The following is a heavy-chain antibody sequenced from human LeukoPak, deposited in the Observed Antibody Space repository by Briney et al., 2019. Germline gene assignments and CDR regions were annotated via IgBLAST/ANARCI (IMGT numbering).Heavy chain of an antibody. CDR1: GYTFTGYY. V-gene: IGHV1-18*04. Sequence: RASVKVSCKASGYTFTGYYMHWVRQAPGQGLEWMGWISAYNGNTNYAQKLQGRVTMTTDTSTSTAYMELRSLRSDDTAVYYCARVYSNWFDPWGQGTLVTVSS. CDR2: ISAYNGNT. D-gene: IGHD2-21*01. J-gene: IGHJ5*02. CDR3: ARVYSNWFDP.